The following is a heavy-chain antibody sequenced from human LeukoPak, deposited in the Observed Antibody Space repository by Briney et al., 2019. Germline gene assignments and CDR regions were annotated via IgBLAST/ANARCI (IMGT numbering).Heavy chain of an antibody. CDR2: INPSVGST. Sequence: ASVKVYFKASGYTFTSYYMHWVRQGPGPGLEWMGIINPSVGSTSYAQKFQGRVTMTRDTSTSTVYMELSSLRSEDTAVYYCARDLHLCSSTSCPAGILNWFDPWGQGTLVTVSS. D-gene: IGHD2-2*01. V-gene: IGHV1-46*03. CDR3: ARDLHLCSSTSCPAGILNWFDP. CDR1: GYTFTSYY. J-gene: IGHJ5*02.